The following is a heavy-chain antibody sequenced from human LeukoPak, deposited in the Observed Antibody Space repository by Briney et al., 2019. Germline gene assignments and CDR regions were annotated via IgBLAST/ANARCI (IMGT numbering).Heavy chain of an antibody. J-gene: IGHJ4*02. Sequence: SETLSLTCTVSGYSISSGYYWGWIRPPPGKGLEWIGSIYHSGSTYYNPSLKSRVTISVDTSKNQFSLKLSSVTAADTAVYYCARDREHRVGAKWFDYWGQGTLVTVSS. D-gene: IGHD1-26*01. CDR2: IYHSGST. CDR1: GYSISSGYY. CDR3: ARDREHRVGAKWFDY. V-gene: IGHV4-38-2*02.